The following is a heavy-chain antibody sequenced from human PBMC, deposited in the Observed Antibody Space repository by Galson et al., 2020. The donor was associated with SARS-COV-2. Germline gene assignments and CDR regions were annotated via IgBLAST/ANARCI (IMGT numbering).Heavy chain of an antibody. V-gene: IGHV5-51*01. CDR3: ARQGNRDDYDILTGQLRHDAFDI. CDR2: IYPGDSDT. D-gene: IGHD3-9*01. J-gene: IGHJ3*02. CDR1: GYSFTSYW. Sequence: KIGESLKISCQGSGYSFTSYWIGWVRQMPGKGLEWMGIIYPGDSDTRYSPSFQGQVTISADKSISTAYLQWSSLKASDTAMYYCARQGNRDDYDILTGQLRHDAFDIWGQGTMVTVSS.